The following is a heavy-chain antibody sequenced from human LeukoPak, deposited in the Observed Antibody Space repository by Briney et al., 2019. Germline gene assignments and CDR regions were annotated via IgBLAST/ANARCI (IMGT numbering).Heavy chain of an antibody. J-gene: IGHJ4*02. Sequence: ASVKVSCKVSGYTLTELSMHWVRQAPGKGLEWMGGFDPEDGETIYAQKFQGRVTMTEDTSTDTAYMELSSLRSEDTAVYYCATTDGYDSSGYLSHPTLNFDYWGQGTLVTVSS. V-gene: IGHV1-24*01. CDR2: FDPEDGET. CDR3: ATTDGYDSSGYLSHPTLNFDY. D-gene: IGHD3-22*01. CDR1: GYTLTELS.